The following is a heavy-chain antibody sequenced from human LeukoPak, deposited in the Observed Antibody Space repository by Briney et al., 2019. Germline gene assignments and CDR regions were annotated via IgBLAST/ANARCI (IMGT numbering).Heavy chain of an antibody. CDR1: GYTFTSYG. CDR2: ISAYNGNT. CDR3: ASNPRYYYYYGMDV. D-gene: IGHD1-14*01. J-gene: IGHJ6*02. Sequence: ASVKVSCKASGYTFTSYGISWVRQAPGQGLEWMGWISAYNGNTNYAQKLQGRVTITADESTSTAYMELSSLRSEDTAVYYCASNPRYYYYYGMDVWGQGTTVTVSS. V-gene: IGHV1-18*01.